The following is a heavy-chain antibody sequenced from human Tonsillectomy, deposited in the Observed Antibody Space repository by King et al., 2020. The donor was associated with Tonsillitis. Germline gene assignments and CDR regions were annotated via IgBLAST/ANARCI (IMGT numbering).Heavy chain of an antibody. D-gene: IGHD3-16*01. J-gene: IGHJ3*02. CDR3: ARDIEMIPLAFDI. CDR1: GGSISSGSYY. Sequence: VQLQESGPGLVKPSQTLSLTCSVSGGSISSGSYYWSWIRQPAGKGLEWIGRLYPSGNTNYNPSLKSRVTMSVDTSKNDFSLKLSSVTAADTAVYYCARDIEMIPLAFDIWGQGTMVTVSS. V-gene: IGHV4-61*02. CDR2: LYPSGNT.